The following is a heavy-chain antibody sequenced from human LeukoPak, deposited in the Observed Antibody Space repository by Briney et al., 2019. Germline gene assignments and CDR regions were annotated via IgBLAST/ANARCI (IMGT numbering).Heavy chain of an antibody. CDR2: FYYSGST. CDR3: VRYIVPTAVDI. D-gene: IGHD5-12*01. CDR1: GGSISSSSYY. J-gene: IGHJ3*02. Sequence: SETLSLTCTVSGGSISSSSYYWVWIRQPPGKGLEWIGSFYYSGSTYYNPSLKSRVTISVDTSKKQFSLKLSSVTAADTAVYYCVRYIVPTAVDIWGQGTMVTVSS. V-gene: IGHV4-39*01.